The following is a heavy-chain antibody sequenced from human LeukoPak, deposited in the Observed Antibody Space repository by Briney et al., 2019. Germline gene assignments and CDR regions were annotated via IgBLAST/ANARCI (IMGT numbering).Heavy chain of an antibody. CDR3: ARQTAMGRSGDY. J-gene: IGHJ4*02. CDR1: GYSFTSYW. V-gene: IGHV5-51*01. Sequence: GESLKISCKASGYSFTSYWIGWVRHMPGRGLEWMGIIDPSDSETRYTPSFQGQVTISVDKSLTTAYLQWNSLKASDTAMYYCARQTAMGRSGDYWGQGTLVTVSS. CDR2: IDPSDSET. D-gene: IGHD7-27*01.